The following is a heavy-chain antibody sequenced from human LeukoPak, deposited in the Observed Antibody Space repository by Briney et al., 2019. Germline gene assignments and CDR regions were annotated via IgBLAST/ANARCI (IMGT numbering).Heavy chain of an antibody. CDR1: GFTFSSYA. CDR2: ISGSGGST. J-gene: IGHJ4*02. Sequence: GGSLRLSCAASGFTFSSYAMSWVRQAPGKGLEWVSAISGSGGSTYYADSVKGRFTISRDNSKNTLYLQMNSLRAEDTAVYYCAKGDYYYDSCGYYPTLLGYWGQGTLVTVSS. CDR3: AKGDYYYDSCGYYPTLLGY. D-gene: IGHD3-22*01. V-gene: IGHV3-23*01.